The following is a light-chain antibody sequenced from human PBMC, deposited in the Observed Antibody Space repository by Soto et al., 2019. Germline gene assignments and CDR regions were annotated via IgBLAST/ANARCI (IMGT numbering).Light chain of an antibody. J-gene: IGKJ4*01. V-gene: IGKV3-11*01. CDR3: QRGFT. CDR2: DAS. Sequence: EIVLTQSPATLSLSPGDRATLSCRASQSLNNYLAWYQHKPGQAPRLLIYDASNRATGIPARFSGSGSGTDFTLTISSIEPEDFAVYYCQRGFTFGGGTKVEIK. CDR1: QSLNNY.